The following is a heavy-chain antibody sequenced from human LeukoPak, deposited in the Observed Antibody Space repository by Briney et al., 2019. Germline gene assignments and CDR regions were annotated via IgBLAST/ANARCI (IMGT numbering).Heavy chain of an antibody. CDR1: GFTFSNAW. D-gene: IGHD3-22*01. J-gene: IGHJ4*02. CDR2: ISSSSSTI. Sequence: GGSLRLSCAASGFTFSNAWMNWVRQAPGKGLEWISYISSSSSTIYYADSVKGRFTISRDDAQNSLYLQMNSLRDEDTAVYYCARGRYYDSSGYYLEFDYWGQGTLVTVSS. V-gene: IGHV3-48*02. CDR3: ARGRYYDSSGYYLEFDY.